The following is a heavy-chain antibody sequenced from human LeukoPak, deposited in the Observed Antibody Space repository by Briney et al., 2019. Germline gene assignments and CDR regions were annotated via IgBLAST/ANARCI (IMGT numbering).Heavy chain of an antibody. CDR3: ARGRTPLITFGGVILDY. Sequence: GGSLRLSCAASGFTVSSNCMSWVRQAPGKGLEWVSVIYSGGSTYYADSAKGRFTISRDNSKNTLYLQMSSLRAEDTAVYYCARGRTPLITFGGVILDYWGQGTLVTVPS. CDR2: IYSGGST. CDR1: GFTVSSNC. V-gene: IGHV3-53*01. D-gene: IGHD3-16*02. J-gene: IGHJ4*02.